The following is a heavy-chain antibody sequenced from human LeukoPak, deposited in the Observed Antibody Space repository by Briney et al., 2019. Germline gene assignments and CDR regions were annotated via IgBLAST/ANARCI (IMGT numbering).Heavy chain of an antibody. CDR3: ARVGWDDSSGYYYYYMDV. Sequence: GGSLRLSCAASGFTFSSYWMSWVRQAPGKGLEWVANIKQDGSEKYYVDSVKGRFTISGDNAKNSLYLQMNSLRAEDTAVYYCARVGWDDSSGYYYYYMDVWGKGTTVTVSS. J-gene: IGHJ6*03. D-gene: IGHD3-22*01. V-gene: IGHV3-7*01. CDR1: GFTFSSYW. CDR2: IKQDGSEK.